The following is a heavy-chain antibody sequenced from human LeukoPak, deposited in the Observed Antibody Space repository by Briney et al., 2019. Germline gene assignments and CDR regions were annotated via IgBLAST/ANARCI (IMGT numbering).Heavy chain of an antibody. D-gene: IGHD2-15*01. CDR3: ATHPPRYCTGGSCSDY. CDR1: GGSISSFY. V-gene: IGHV4-59*01. Sequence: PSETLSLTCTVSGGSISSFYWSWIRQPPGKGLEWIGYFHYSGSTNYNPSLKGRVTISVDTSKNQIFLKLSSATAADTAVYYCATHPPRYCTGGSCSDYWGQGTLVTVSS. J-gene: IGHJ4*02. CDR2: FHYSGST.